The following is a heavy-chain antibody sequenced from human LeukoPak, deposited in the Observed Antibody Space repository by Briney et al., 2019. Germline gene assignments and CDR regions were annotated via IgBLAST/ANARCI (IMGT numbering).Heavy chain of an antibody. J-gene: IGHJ4*02. CDR1: GFTFHHYA. D-gene: IGHD5-12*01. CDR2: ISWNSASI. Sequence: GGSLRLSCAASGFTFHHYAIHWVRQVPGKGLEWVSGISWNSASIGYADSVKGRFTISRDNAKNSVYLQMNSLRAEDTALYYCAKDKAPLCGGYDWDLDFWGQGTLVTVSS. V-gene: IGHV3-9*01. CDR3: AKDKAPLCGGYDWDLDF.